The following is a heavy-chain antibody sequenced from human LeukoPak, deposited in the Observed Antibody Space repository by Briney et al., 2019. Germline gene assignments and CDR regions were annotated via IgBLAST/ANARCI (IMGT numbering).Heavy chain of an antibody. CDR3: AKGGARYNLIPALDY. D-gene: IGHD1-14*01. V-gene: IGHV3-30*02. CDR1: GFTFSRYG. J-gene: IGHJ4*02. CDR2: IRYDGSNK. Sequence: GGSLRLSCAASGFTFSRYGMHWVRQAPGKGLEWVAFIRYDGSNKYYADSVKGRFTISRDNSKNTLYLQMNSLRAEDTAVYYCAKGGARYNLIPALDYWGQGTLVTVSS.